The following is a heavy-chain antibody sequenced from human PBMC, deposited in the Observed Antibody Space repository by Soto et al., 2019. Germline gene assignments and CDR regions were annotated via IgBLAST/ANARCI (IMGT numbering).Heavy chain of an antibody. CDR1: GCSISSGGYY. V-gene: IGHV4-31*03. CDR2: IYYSGST. CDR3: ARRESSSTHVNWFDP. Sequence: SETLSLTCTVSGCSISSGGYYWSWIRQHPGKGLEWIGYIYYSGSTYYNPSLKSRVTISVDTSKNQFSLKLSSVTAADTAAYYCARRESSSTHVNWFDPWGQGTLVTVSS. J-gene: IGHJ5*02. D-gene: IGHD6-13*01.